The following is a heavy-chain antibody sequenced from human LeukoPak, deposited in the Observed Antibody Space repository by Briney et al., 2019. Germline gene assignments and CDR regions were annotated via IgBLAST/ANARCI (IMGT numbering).Heavy chain of an antibody. V-gene: IGHV3-21*01. Sequence: PGGSLRLSCAASGFTFCSYILNWVRQAPGKGLEWVSSISSSTTYIYYADSVKGRFTISRDNAKNSLYLQMNSLRAEDTAVYYCARSGHYFYYAFDIWGQATKVTVSS. CDR1: GFTFCSYI. J-gene: IGHJ3*02. D-gene: IGHD3-22*01. CDR2: ISSSTTYI. CDR3: ARSGHYFYYAFDI.